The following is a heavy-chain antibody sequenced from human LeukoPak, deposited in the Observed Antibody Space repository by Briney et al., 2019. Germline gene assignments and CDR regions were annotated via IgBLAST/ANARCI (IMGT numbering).Heavy chain of an antibody. CDR3: ARDRNWNYGRFDY. CDR2: IYYSGTT. Sequence: SETLSLTCSVSGGSINSNYWSWIRQPSGKGLEWIGYIYYSGTTNYNPSLKSRVTISVDTSKNQFSLKLSSVTAADTAVYYCARDRNWNYGRFDYWGQGTLVTVSS. CDR1: GGSINSNY. J-gene: IGHJ4*02. V-gene: IGHV4-59*01. D-gene: IGHD1-7*01.